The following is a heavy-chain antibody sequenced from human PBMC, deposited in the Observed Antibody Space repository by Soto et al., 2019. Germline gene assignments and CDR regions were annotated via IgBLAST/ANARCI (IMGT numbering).Heavy chain of an antibody. CDR3: ARVSGWYQLDY. V-gene: IGHV1-3*05. CDR2: INGGNGNT. CDR1: GYTFTSYA. D-gene: IGHD6-19*01. J-gene: IGHJ4*02. Sequence: QVQLVQSGAEEKKPGASVKVSCKASGYTFTSYAMHWVRQAPGQRLEWMGWINGGNGNTKYSQKFQGRVTSTRDTSASTAYMELSSLRSEDTAVYYCARVSGWYQLDYWGQGTLVTVSS.